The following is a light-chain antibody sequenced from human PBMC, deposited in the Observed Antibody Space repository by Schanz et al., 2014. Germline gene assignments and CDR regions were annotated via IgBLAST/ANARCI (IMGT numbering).Light chain of an antibody. V-gene: IGLV1-51*01. CDR1: SSEIGDNY. CDR2: DNH. J-gene: IGLJ1*01. Sequence: QSVLTQPPSVSAAPGQKVTISCSGSSSEIGDNYVSWYQHIPGTAPKVLIYDNHYRPSGIPDRFSGSKSGTSATLDITGLQTGDEADYFCGTWDSGLNTLFVFGSGTKLTVL. CDR3: GTWDSGLNTLFV.